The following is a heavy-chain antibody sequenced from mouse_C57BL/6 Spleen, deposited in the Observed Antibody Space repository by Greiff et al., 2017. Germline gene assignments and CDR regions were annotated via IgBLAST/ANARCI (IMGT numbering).Heavy chain of an antibody. CDR3: ARSEGLGPHYYAMDY. Sequence: VQLQQSGAELVKPGASVKLSCKASGYTFTSYWMHWVKQRPGRGLEWIGRIDPNSGGTKYNEKFKSKAILTVDKPSSTAYMQLSSLTAEDSAVYYCARSEGLGPHYYAMDYWGQGTAVTVSS. V-gene: IGHV1-72*01. D-gene: IGHD4-1*01. CDR1: GYTFTSYW. J-gene: IGHJ4*01. CDR2: IDPNSGGT.